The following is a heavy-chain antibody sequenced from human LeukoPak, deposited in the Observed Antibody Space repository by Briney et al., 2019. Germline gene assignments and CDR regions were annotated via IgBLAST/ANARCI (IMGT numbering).Heavy chain of an antibody. CDR2: ISYDGSNK. CDR3: ARDRGYSYGYEWYHYYGMDV. CDR1: GFTFSSYA. V-gene: IGHV3-30*04. J-gene: IGHJ6*02. D-gene: IGHD5-18*01. Sequence: GGSLRLSCAASGFTFSSYAMHWVRQAPGKGLEWVAVISYDGSNKNYADSVKGRFTISRDNSKNTLYLQMNSLRAEDTAVYYCARDRGYSYGYEWYHYYGMDVWGQGTTVTVSS.